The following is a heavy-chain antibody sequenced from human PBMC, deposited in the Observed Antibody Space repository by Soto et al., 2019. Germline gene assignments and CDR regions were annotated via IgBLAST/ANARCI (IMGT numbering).Heavy chain of an antibody. Sequence: ASVKVSCKASGYTFTGYYMHWVRQAPGQGLEWMGWINPNSGGTNYAQKFQGWVTMTRDTSISTAYMELSRLRSDDTAVDYCARAASIAARALDWFDPWGQGTLVTVSS. D-gene: IGHD6-6*01. V-gene: IGHV1-2*04. CDR1: GYTFTGYY. J-gene: IGHJ5*02. CDR3: ARAASIAARALDWFDP. CDR2: INPNSGGT.